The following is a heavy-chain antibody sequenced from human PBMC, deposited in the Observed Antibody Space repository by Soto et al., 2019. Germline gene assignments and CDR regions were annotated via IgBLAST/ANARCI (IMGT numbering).Heavy chain of an antibody. V-gene: IGHV3-66*01. D-gene: IGHD3-10*01. Sequence: EVQLVESGGGLVQPGGSLRLSCAGSALTASKNYMSWVRHPPGKGLEWVSVIYSGGTTYYADSVKDRFSISRDNSKSTVYLQMDNLRAGDTAVYYCARGGSGSDWDYYGMDVWGQGTTVTVSS. J-gene: IGHJ6*02. CDR1: ALTASKNY. CDR2: IYSGGTT. CDR3: ARGGSGSDWDYYGMDV.